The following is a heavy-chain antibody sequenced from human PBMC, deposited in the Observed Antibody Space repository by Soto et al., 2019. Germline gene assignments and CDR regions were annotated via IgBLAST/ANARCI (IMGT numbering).Heavy chain of an antibody. V-gene: IGHV1-18*01. D-gene: IGHD2-2*01. CDR2: ISAYNGNT. J-gene: IGHJ4*02. CDR3: ARAPYIGYCSSTSCPTTVGDY. CDR1: GYTFTRYG. Sequence: ALVKVSCKASGYTFTRYGISWVRQAPGQGLEWMGWISAYNGNTNYAQKLQGRVTMTTDTSTSTAYMELRSLRSDDTAVYYCARAPYIGYCSSTSCPTTVGDYWGQGTLVTVSS.